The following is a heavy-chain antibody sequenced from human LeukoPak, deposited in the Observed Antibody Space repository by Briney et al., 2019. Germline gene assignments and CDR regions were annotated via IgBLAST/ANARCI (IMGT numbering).Heavy chain of an antibody. Sequence: ASVKVSCKASGGTFSSYAISWVRQAPGQGLEWMGGIIPIFGTANYAQKFQGRVTITADESTSTAYMELSSLRSEDTAVYYCANPGGSMVRGVMAMAFDNWGQGTMVTVSS. J-gene: IGHJ3*02. V-gene: IGHV1-69*13. CDR1: GGTFSSYA. CDR2: IIPIFGTA. D-gene: IGHD3-10*01. CDR3: ANPGGSMVRGVMAMAFDN.